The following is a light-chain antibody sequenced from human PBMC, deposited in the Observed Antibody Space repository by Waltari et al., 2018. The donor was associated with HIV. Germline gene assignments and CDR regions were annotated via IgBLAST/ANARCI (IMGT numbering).Light chain of an antibody. V-gene: IGKV1-5*03. CDR1: QSISSW. CDR3: QQYNSYST. CDR2: KAS. Sequence: DIQMTQSPSTLSASVGDRVTITCRASQSISSWLAWYQQKPGKAHKLLIYKASNLESGVPSRFSGSGSGTEFTLTISSLQPDDFATYYCQQYNSYSTFGQGTKVEIK. J-gene: IGKJ1*01.